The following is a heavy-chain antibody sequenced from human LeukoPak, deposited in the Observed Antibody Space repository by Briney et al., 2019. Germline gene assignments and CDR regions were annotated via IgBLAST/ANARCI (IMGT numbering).Heavy chain of an antibody. CDR3: ARVGRGYNLAAFDI. J-gene: IGHJ3*02. V-gene: IGHV3-53*01. D-gene: IGHD5-24*01. CDR1: GFTVSNNY. Sequence: GGSLRLSCAASGFTVSNNYMSWVRQAPGKGLEWVSVIYSGGSTYYADSVKGRFTISRDNSKNTLYLQMNSLRAEDTAVYYCARVGRGYNLAAFDIWGQGTMVTVSS. CDR2: IYSGGST.